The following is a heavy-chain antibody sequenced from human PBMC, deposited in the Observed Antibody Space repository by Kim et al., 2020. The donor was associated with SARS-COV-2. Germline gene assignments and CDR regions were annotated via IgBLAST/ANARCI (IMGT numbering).Heavy chain of an antibody. CDR1: GFTFSSYG. V-gene: IGHV3-30*18. J-gene: IGHJ4*02. CDR3: AKDQFIGEMMDVDIVAMGFDY. Sequence: GGSLRLSCAASGFTFSSYGMHWVRQAPGKGLEWVAVISYDGSNKYYADSVKGRFTISRDNSKNTLYLQMNSLRAEDTAVYYCAKDQFIGEMMDVDIVAMGFDYWGQGTLVTVSS. D-gene: IGHD5-12*01. CDR2: ISYDGSNK.